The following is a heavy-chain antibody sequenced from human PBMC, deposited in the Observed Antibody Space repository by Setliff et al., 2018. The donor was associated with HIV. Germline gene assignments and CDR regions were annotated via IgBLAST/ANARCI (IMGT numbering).Heavy chain of an antibody. V-gene: IGHV4-4*09. J-gene: IGHJ4*02. CDR2: TYTGGST. CDR1: GGSISSYY. Sequence: SETLSLTCTVSGGSISSYYWSWIRQPPGKGLEWIGYTYTGGSTNYNPSLKSRVTISVDTSKNQFSLKLSSVTAADTAVYYCARGLSFYDPGGFDYWGQGTLVTVSS. D-gene: IGHD3-22*01. CDR3: ARGLSFYDPGGFDY.